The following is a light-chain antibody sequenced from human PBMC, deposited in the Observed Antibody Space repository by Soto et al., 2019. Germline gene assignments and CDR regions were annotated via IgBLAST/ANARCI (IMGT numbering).Light chain of an antibody. CDR3: LQDYNYPRT. V-gene: IGKV1-6*01. Sequence: AIQMTQSPSSLSASVGDRVTITCRASQGIRNDLGWYQQKPGEAPKLLIYAASSLQSGVPSRFSSSGSGTDFTLTISSLQPEDFATYYCLQDYNYPRTCGGGTKVEIK. CDR2: AAS. CDR1: QGIRND. J-gene: IGKJ4*01.